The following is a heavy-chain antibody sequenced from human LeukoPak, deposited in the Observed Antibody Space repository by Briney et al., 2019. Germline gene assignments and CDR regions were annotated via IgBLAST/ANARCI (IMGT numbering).Heavy chain of an antibody. D-gene: IGHD1-7*01. Sequence: GRSLSLSCAASGFTFSYYAMHWVRRAPGKGLEWVAVISKDGSDKYYPGSVRGRFTISRDNSKNTIYLQMDSLRAEDTAIYYCARDYWWNYDYWGQGTLVTVSS. CDR2: ISKDGSDK. CDR1: GFTFSYYA. V-gene: IGHV3-30-3*01. CDR3: ARDYWWNYDY. J-gene: IGHJ4*02.